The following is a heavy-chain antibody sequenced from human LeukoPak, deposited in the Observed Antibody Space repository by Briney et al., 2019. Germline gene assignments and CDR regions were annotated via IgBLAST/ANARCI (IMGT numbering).Heavy chain of an antibody. J-gene: IGHJ3*02. V-gene: IGHV2-5*02. CDR2: IYWDDDK. CDR1: GMSLNTSGVG. Sequence: ESGPTLVKPRQTLTLTCTFSGMSLNTSGVGVGWICEPPGRALEGLARIYWDDDKRYSPSLKSKLTITKDTSKNQVVLTVTNMDPVDTGTYYCSHRCVHAFDIWGQGTMVTVSS. CDR3: SHRCVHAFDI.